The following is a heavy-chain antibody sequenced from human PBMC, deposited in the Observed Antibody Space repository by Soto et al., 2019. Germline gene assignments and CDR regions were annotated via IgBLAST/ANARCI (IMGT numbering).Heavy chain of an antibody. D-gene: IGHD3-16*01. CDR1: GFTFSSHA. CDR2: INNNGGST. CDR3: VKTIRGGVRAEYFQE. J-gene: IGHJ1*01. Sequence: EVQLVESGGGLVQPGGSLRLSCAASGFTFSSHAMHWVRQAPGKGREYVSAINNNGGSTYYADSVKGRFTISRDNSKNTLYLHMSSLRGEDTDLYYCVKTIRGGVRAEYFQEWGQGTLVTVSS. V-gene: IGHV3-64D*06.